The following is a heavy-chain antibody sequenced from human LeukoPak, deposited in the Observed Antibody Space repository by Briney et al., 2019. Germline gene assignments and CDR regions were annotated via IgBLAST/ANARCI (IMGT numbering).Heavy chain of an antibody. D-gene: IGHD2-2*01. J-gene: IGHJ6*02. CDR1: GFTFSNYA. CDR3: AKEGCSSTSCFALSYYGMDV. CDR2: ISGSGGST. V-gene: IGHV3-23*01. Sequence: PGGSLRLSCAASGFTFSNYAMSWVRQAPGKGLEWVSTISGSGGSTYYADSVKGRFTISRDNSKNTLYLQMNSLRAEDTAVYFCAKEGCSSTSCFALSYYGMDVWGQGTTVTVSS.